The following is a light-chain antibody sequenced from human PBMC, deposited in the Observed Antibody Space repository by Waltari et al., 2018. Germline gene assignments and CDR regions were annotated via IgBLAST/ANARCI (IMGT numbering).Light chain of an antibody. J-gene: IGLJ2*01. Sequence: QSALTQPPSASGSPGQSVTISCTGTSSDIGGYDYVSWYQQHPDRAPTGIIHEVNERPTGVPGRVSGSKSGNTASLPVSGLQAEDEADYYCSSYAGSNNLVFGGGTKLTVL. V-gene: IGLV2-8*01. CDR2: EVN. CDR1: SSDIGGYDY. CDR3: SSYAGSNNLV.